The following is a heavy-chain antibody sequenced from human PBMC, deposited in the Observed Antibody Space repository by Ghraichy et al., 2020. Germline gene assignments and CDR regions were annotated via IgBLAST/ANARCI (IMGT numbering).Heavy chain of an antibody. V-gene: IGHV1-2*02. CDR1: GYTFTGYY. J-gene: IGHJ6*02. CDR2: INPNSGGT. CDR3: ARGTYCSSTSCYYGMDV. Sequence: ASVKVSCKASGYTFTGYYMHWVRQAPGQGLEWMGWINPNSGGTNYAQKFQGRVTMTRDTSISTAYMELSRLRSDDTAVYYCARGTYCSSTSCYYGMDVWGQGTTVTVSS. D-gene: IGHD2-2*01.